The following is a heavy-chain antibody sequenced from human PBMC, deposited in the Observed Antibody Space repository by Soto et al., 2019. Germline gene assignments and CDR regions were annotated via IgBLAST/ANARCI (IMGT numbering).Heavy chain of an antibody. D-gene: IGHD2-15*01. Sequence: QVQLQESGPGLVKPSETLSLTCTLSGGPISSYYWSWIRQPPGKGLEWIGYVYSSGSTNYNPSLTTRDMISVDMSKDPASRTLSYVSAGHTGVYYSARISGRRTMDDWGKGTLVTISS. CDR2: VYSSGST. CDR1: GGPISSYY. J-gene: IGHJ6*04. V-gene: IGHV4-59*01. CDR3: ARISGRRTMDD.